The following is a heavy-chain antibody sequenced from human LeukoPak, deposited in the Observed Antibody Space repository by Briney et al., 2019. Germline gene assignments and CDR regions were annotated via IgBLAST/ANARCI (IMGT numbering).Heavy chain of an antibody. D-gene: IGHD5-24*01. J-gene: IGHJ4*02. V-gene: IGHV3-21*01. CDR2: ISSSSSYI. CDR3: AREQDGYNPGGFDY. Sequence: PGGSLRLSCAASGFTFSSYSMNWVRQAPGKGLEWVSSISSSSSYIYYADSAKGRFTISRANAKNSLYLQMNILSADATALYYYAREQDGYNPGGFDYWGQGTLVTVSS. CDR1: GFTFSSYS.